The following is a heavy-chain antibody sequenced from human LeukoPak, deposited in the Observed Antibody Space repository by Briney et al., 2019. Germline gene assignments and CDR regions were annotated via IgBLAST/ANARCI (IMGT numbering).Heavy chain of an antibody. CDR2: IRYDGSNK. J-gene: IGHJ4*02. D-gene: IGHD1-26*01. CDR1: GFTFSSYG. V-gene: IGHV3-30*02. CDR3: AKDPGVGESFDY. Sequence: GGSLRLSCAASGFTFSSYGMHWVRQAPGKGLEWVAFIRYDGSNKYYADSEKGRFTISRDNSKNTLYLQMNSLRAEDTAVYYCAKDPGVGESFDYWGQGTLVTVSS.